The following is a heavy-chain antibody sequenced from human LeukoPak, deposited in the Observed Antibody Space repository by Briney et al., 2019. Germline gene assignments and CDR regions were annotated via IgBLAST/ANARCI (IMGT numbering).Heavy chain of an antibody. CDR1: GFSFSSYW. CDR2: IDRDGGVR. D-gene: IGHD1-14*01. CDR3: ARDPGSSAFDL. J-gene: IGHJ4*02. V-gene: IGHV3-7*01. Sequence: GGSLRLSCAASGFSFSSYWMSWVGRPPEIGREFVGNIDRDGGVRNYMDSLKGRCTISRDNGKKSLYLEINSLRADDTAVYYCARDPGSSAFDLWGRGALVTVSS.